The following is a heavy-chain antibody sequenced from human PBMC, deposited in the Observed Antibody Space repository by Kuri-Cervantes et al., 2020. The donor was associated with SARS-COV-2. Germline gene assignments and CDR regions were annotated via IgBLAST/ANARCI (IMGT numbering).Heavy chain of an antibody. J-gene: IGHJ5*02. CDR2: IITYSGHT. D-gene: IGHD3-22*01. CDR3: ANYYDSSDYPTYNWFDP. Sequence: ASVKVSCKASGYAFTSYGISWVRQAPGQGLEWMGWIITYSGHTNYAQKFQGRVTITADESTSTAYMELNSLRSEDTAVYYCANYYDSSDYPTYNWFDPWGQGTLVTVSS. CDR1: GYAFTSYG. V-gene: IGHV1-18*04.